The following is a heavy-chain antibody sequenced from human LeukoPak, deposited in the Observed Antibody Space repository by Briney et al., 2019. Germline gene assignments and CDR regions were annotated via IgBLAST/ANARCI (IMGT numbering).Heavy chain of an antibody. V-gene: IGHV3-74*01. CDR1: GFTFSSSW. Sequence: GGSLRLSCAASGFTFSSSWLHWVRQAPGKGLVWVSRINSDGTTIYYADSVKGRFTISRDNAKNTLFLQMDSLRGDDTALYYCTRAGQYYFEYWGQGILVTVSP. J-gene: IGHJ4*02. CDR3: TRAGQYYFEY. CDR2: INSDGTTI.